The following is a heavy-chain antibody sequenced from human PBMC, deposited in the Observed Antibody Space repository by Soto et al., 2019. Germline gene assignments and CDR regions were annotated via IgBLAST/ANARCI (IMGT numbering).Heavy chain of an antibody. CDR2: IIPILGIA. V-gene: IGHV1-69*08. CDR3: ATDQPPPNTMVRGSMA. Sequence: QVQLVQSGAEVKKPGSSVKVSCKASGGTFSSYTISWVRQAPGQGLEWMGRIIPILGIANYAQKFQGRVTITADKSTSTAYMELSSLRSEDTAVYYCATDQPPPNTMVRGSMAWGQGTLVTVSS. D-gene: IGHD3-10*01. J-gene: IGHJ5*02. CDR1: GGTFSSYT.